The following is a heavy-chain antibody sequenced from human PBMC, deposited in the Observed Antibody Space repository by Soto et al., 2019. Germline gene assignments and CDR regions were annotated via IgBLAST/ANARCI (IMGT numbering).Heavy chain of an antibody. CDR1: GYTFTSYG. CDR3: ARRSRYSMGYYYYGMDV. Sequence: ASVKVSCKASGYTFTSYGISWVRQAPGQGLERMGWISAYNGNTNYAQKLQGRVTMTTDTSTSTAYMELRSMRSDDTAVYYCARRSRYSMGYYYYGMDVWGQGTTVTVSS. V-gene: IGHV1-18*01. J-gene: IGHJ6*02. CDR2: ISAYNGNT. D-gene: IGHD3-3*01.